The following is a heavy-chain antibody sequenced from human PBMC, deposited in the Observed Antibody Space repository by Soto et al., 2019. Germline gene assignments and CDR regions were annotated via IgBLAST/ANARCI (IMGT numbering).Heavy chain of an antibody. D-gene: IGHD2-8*01. CDR2: ISYDGSNK. CDR3: AKDFGYCTNGVCYTGSFDY. V-gene: IGHV3-30*18. J-gene: IGHJ4*02. CDR1: GFTFSSYG. Sequence: GGSLRLSCAASGFTFSSYGMHWVRQAPGKGLEWVAVISYDGSNKYYADSVKGRFTISRDNSKNTLYLQMNSLRAEDTAVYYCAKDFGYCTNGVCYTGSFDYWGQGTLVTVSS.